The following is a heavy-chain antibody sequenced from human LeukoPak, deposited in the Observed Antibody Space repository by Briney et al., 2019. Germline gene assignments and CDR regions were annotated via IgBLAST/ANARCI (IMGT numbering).Heavy chain of an antibody. CDR2: IYYSGTT. J-gene: IGHJ4*02. CDR1: GGSISPYY. D-gene: IGHD6-19*01. V-gene: IGHV4-59*01. CDR3: ARDLKIGYNSGWYSFDY. Sequence: PPETLSLTCTVSGGSISPYYWSWIRQPPGKGLERIGYIYYSGTTNYNPSLKSRVTMSVDTSKNQVSLKLNSVTAADTAIYYCARDLKIGYNSGWYSFDYWGQGTLVTVSS.